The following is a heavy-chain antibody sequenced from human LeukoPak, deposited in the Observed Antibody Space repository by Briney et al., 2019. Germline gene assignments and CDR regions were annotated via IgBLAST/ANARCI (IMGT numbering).Heavy chain of an antibody. J-gene: IGHJ1*01. CDR1: GFTFSSYW. D-gene: IGHD3-22*01. V-gene: IGHV3-74*01. CDR3: ARAPSEIGGYYPEYFRH. Sequence: GGSLRLSCAASGFTFSSYWMHWVRQAPGKGLVWVSRIKSDGKTNYADSVKGRFTTSRDNAKNTVSLQMNSLRAEDTGVYYCARAPSEIGGYYPEYFRHWGQGTLVTVSS. CDR2: IKSDGKT.